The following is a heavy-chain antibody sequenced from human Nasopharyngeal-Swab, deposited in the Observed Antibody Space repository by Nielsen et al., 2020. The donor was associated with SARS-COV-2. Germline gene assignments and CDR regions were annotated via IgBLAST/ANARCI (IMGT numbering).Heavy chain of an antibody. V-gene: IGHV3-30*03. Sequence: GESLKISCAASGFTFSTYGMHWVRQAPGKGLEWVAVISSDGSNEFYVASVKGRFTISRDNSKNTLYLQMNSLRAEDTAVYYCARDGGGYLNYWGQGTLVTVSS. D-gene: IGHD3-16*01. CDR3: ARDGGGYLNY. CDR2: ISSDGSNE. J-gene: IGHJ4*02. CDR1: GFTFSTYG.